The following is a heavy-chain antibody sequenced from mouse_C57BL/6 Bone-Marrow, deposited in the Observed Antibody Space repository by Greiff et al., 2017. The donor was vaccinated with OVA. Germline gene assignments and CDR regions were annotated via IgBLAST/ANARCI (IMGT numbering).Heavy chain of an antibody. Sequence: EVKLMESGGGLVKPGGSLTLSCAASGFTFSSYAMSWVRQTPEKRLEWVATISDGGSYTYYPDNVKGRFTISRDNAKNNLYLQMSHLKSEDTAMYYCARDRSLLRSYFDYWGQGTTLTVSS. CDR1: GFTFSSYA. J-gene: IGHJ2*01. CDR3: ARDRSLLRSYFDY. V-gene: IGHV5-4*01. D-gene: IGHD1-2*01. CDR2: ISDGGSYT.